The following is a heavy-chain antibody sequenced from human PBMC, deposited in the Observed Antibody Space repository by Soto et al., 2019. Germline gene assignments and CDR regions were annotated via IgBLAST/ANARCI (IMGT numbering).Heavy chain of an antibody. J-gene: IGHJ6*02. CDR2: IKSKTDGGTA. Sequence: EVQLVESGGGFVKPGGSLRLSCVASGLSFTNAWMSWVRQAPGKGPEWVGRIKSKTDGGTADYAAPVKGRFTISRDDSQNTLYLHMDSLKTEDTALYPCSTYIGIYGLDVWGQGTTVTVSS. CDR1: GLSFTNAW. D-gene: IGHD1-26*01. CDR3: STYIGIYGLDV. V-gene: IGHV3-15*01.